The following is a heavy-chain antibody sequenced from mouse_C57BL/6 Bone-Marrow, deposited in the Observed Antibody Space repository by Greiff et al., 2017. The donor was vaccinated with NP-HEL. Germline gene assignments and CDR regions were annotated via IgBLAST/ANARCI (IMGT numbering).Heavy chain of an antibody. CDR2: IDPEPGGT. CDR1: GYTFTDYE. CDR3: TRRGKLYFDY. V-gene: IGHV1-15*01. Sequence: QVQLQQSGAELVRPGASVTLSCKASGYTFTDYEMHWVKQTPVHGLEWIGAIDPEPGGTAYNQKFKGKAILTADKSSSTAYMELRSLTSEDSAVYYCTRRGKLYFDYWGQGTTLTVSS. J-gene: IGHJ2*01.